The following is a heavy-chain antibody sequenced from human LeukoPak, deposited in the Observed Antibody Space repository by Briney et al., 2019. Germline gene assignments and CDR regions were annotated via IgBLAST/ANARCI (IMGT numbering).Heavy chain of an antibody. J-gene: IGHJ4*02. Sequence: GGSLRLSCAASGFTFSSHWVAWVRQAPGKGLEWVAVISYDGSNKYYADSVKGRFTISRDNSKNTLYLQMNSLRAEDTAVYYCAKDGGIYYYGSGSYEIDYWGQGTLVTVSS. D-gene: IGHD3-10*01. V-gene: IGHV3-30*18. CDR3: AKDGGIYYYGSGSYEIDY. CDR1: GFTFSSHW. CDR2: ISYDGSNK.